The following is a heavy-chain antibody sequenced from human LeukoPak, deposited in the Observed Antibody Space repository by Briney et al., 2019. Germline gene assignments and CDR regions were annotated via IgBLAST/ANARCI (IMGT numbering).Heavy chain of an antibody. Sequence: PSETLSLTCTVSGDSINSGGYFRSWIRQHPGKGLEWIVYIYYSGSTYYNPSLKSRVTISVDTSKNQFSLKLSSVTAADTAVYYCTRDGPRSSGYPDNWGQGTLVTVSS. J-gene: IGHJ4*02. CDR2: IYYSGST. D-gene: IGHD3-22*01. V-gene: IGHV4-31*03. CDR1: GDSINSGGYF. CDR3: TRDGPRSSGYPDN.